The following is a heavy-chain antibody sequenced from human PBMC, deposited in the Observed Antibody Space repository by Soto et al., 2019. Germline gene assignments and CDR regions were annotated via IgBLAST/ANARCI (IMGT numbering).Heavy chain of an antibody. CDR1: GFTFGTYW. CDR2: IKEDGSER. Sequence: GGSLRLSCVVSGFTFGTYWMSWVRQPPGRGLEWVANIKEDGSERYYVDSVKGRFTISRDNGKNSLYLQMNSLRAEDTAVYYCAREEEAAAGRSDNWGQGTLVTVSS. D-gene: IGHD6-13*01. CDR3: AREEEAAAGRSDN. J-gene: IGHJ4*02. V-gene: IGHV3-7*04.